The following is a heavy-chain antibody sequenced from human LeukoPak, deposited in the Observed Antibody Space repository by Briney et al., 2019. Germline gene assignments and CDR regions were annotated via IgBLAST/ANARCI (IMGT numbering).Heavy chain of an antibody. D-gene: IGHD2-2*01. CDR2: IYYSGST. CDR1: GGSISSGGYY. CDR3: ARGSSPSAEFGMDV. Sequence: PSQTLYLTCTVSGGSISSGGYYWSWIRQHAGKGLEWIGYIYYSGSTYYNPSLKSRVTISVDTSKNQFSLKLSSVTAADTAVYYCARGSSPSAEFGMDVWGQGTTVTVSS. V-gene: IGHV4-31*03. J-gene: IGHJ6*02.